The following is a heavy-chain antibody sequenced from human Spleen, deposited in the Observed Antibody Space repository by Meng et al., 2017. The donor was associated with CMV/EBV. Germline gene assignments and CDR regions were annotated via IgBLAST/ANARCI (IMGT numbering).Heavy chain of an antibody. V-gene: IGHV3-9*01. D-gene: IGHD6-19*01. Sequence: GGSLRLSCAASGFTFRSYWMSWVRQAPGKGLEWVSGISWNSGSIGYADSVKGRFTISRDNAKNSLYLQMNSLRAEDTALYYCAKDCSSGWFPSYGMDVWGQGTTVTVSS. CDR1: GFTFRSYW. J-gene: IGHJ6*02. CDR2: ISWNSGSI. CDR3: AKDCSSGWFPSYGMDV.